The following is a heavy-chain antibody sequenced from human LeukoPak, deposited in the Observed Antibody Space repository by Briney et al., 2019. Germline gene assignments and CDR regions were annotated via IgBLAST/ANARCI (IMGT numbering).Heavy chain of an antibody. CDR3: ARDQSRAADAFDI. D-gene: IGHD6-25*01. J-gene: IGHJ3*02. Sequence: PGGSLRLSCVGSGFTFNTYWMNWVRQAPGKGLEWVANIREDGSEIYYLDSVKGRFTIFRDNAKNSLYLQMNGLRAEDTAVYYCARDQSRAADAFDIWGQGTMVTVSS. V-gene: IGHV3-7*01. CDR2: IREDGSEI. CDR1: GFTFNTYW.